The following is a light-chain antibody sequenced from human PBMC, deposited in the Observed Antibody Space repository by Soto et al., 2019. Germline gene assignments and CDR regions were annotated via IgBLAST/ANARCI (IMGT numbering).Light chain of an antibody. Sequence: DIQMTQSPSSLSASVGDRVTITCRASQPISNYLNWYHQKPWKAPKFLISAASTLQSGVPSRFSGYGSGTDFTLAISSLHPDDFATYYCQQSYTFPFTFGQGTKLDIK. V-gene: IGKV1-39*01. CDR2: AAS. CDR1: QPISNY. J-gene: IGKJ2*01. CDR3: QQSYTFPFT.